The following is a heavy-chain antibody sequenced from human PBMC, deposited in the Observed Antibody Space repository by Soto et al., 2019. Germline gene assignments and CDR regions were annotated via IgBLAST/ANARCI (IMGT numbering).Heavy chain of an antibody. Sequence: EVQLLESGGGLVQPGGSLRLSCAASGFIFSSYDMSWVRQAPGKGLEWVSVVGGSGGGTYYADSVKGRFTISRDNSKNTLYLQMNSLRAEDTAVYFCVRQAKLTSVTANVGYYYGLDIWGQGTTVTVSS. D-gene: IGHD3-16*01. CDR3: VRQAKLTSVTANVGYYYGLDI. CDR2: VGGSGGGT. CDR1: GFIFSSYD. V-gene: IGHV3-23*01. J-gene: IGHJ6*02.